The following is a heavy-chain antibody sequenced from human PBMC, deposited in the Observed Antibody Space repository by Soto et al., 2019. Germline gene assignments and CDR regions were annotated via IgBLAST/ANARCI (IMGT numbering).Heavy chain of an antibody. CDR3: ARATYYYDSSGYYYGIRKGYYYYYGMDV. CDR2: INPNSGGT. Sequence: ASVKVSCKASGYTFTGYYMHWVRQAPGQGLEWMGWINPNSGGTNYAQKFQGWVTMTRDTSISTAYMELSRLRSDDTAVYYCARATYYYDSSGYYYGIRKGYYYYYGMDVWGQGTTVTVSS. J-gene: IGHJ6*02. CDR1: GYTFTGYY. V-gene: IGHV1-2*04. D-gene: IGHD3-22*01.